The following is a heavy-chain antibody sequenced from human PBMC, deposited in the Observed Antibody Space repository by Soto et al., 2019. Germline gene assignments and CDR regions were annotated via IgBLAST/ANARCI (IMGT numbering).Heavy chain of an antibody. V-gene: IGHV3-74*01. CDR1: GFIFSSYW. CDR2: VKSDGST. J-gene: IGHJ3*01. CDR3: ARGIRRHYGSDV. Sequence: EVQLVESGGDLVQPGGSLRLSCAASGFIFSSYWMHWVRQAPGKGLVWVSRVKSDGSTYYADSVKGRFTISRDNAKNTLYLQMNSLTVEDTAVYYCARGIRRHYGSDVWGQGTMVTVSS.